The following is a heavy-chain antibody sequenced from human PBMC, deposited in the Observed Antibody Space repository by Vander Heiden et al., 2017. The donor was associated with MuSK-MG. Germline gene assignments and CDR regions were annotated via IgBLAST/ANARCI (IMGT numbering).Heavy chain of an antibody. V-gene: IGHV4-38-2*01. Sequence: QVQLQESGPGLVKPSETLSLTCAVSGYSISSGYYWGWIRQPPGKGLEWIGSIYHSGSTYYNPSLKSRVTISVDTSKNQFSLKLSSVTAADTAVYYWARSSSSWYENWFDPWGQGTLVTVSS. D-gene: IGHD6-13*01. CDR2: IYHSGST. CDR3: ARSSSSWYENWFDP. CDR1: GYSISSGYY. J-gene: IGHJ5*02.